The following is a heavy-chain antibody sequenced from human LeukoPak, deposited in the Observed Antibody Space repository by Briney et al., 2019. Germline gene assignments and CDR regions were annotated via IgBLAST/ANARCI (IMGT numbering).Heavy chain of an antibody. CDR1: GVSINSGGYC. D-gene: IGHD1-1*01. CDR2: IFYSGTT. Sequence: KPSETLSLTCTVSGVSINSGGYCWGWIRQPPGKGLEFIGYIFYSGTTYYNPSLKSRVSISLDTSLNQFSLKVISVTAADTAVYYCARDRDDPYYFDYWGQGTLVTVSS. V-gene: IGHV4-31*03. CDR3: ARDRDDPYYFDY. J-gene: IGHJ4*02.